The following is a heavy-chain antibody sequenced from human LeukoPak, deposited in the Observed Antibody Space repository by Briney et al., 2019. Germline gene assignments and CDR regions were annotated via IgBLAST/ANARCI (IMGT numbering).Heavy chain of an antibody. J-gene: IGHJ4*02. V-gene: IGHV3-7*01. Sequence: TGGSLRLSCAASGFTFSSYWMSWVRQAPGRGLEWVASIMQDGSEIYYVDSVKGRFTISRDNDQNSLYVQTNGLRAEDTAVYYCARVDGYAVATGGQGTLVTVTS. CDR2: IMQDGSEI. D-gene: IGHD5-24*01. CDR1: GFTFSSYW. CDR3: ARVDGYAVAT.